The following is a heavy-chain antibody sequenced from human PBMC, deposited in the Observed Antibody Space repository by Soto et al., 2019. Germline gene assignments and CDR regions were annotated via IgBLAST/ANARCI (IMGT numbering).Heavy chain of an antibody. J-gene: IGHJ6*02. V-gene: IGHV3-48*02. CDR2: ISSSSSTI. CDR3: ARGPKLIAVAGSGDYYYYGMDV. D-gene: IGHD6-19*01. Sequence: GGSLRLSSAASGFTFSSYSMNWVRQAPGKGLEWVSYISSSSSTIYYADSVKGRFTISRDNAKNSLYLQMNSLRDEDTAVYYCARGPKLIAVAGSGDYYYYGMDVWGQGTTVTVSS. CDR1: GFTFSSYS.